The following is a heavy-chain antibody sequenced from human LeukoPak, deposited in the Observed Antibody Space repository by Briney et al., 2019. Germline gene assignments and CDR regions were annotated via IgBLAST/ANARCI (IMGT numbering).Heavy chain of an antibody. Sequence: GGSLRLSCAASGFTFSSYAMNWVRQAPGKGLEWVSLISGGGGSTYYADSVKGRFTISRDNSNNTLYLQMNSLRAEDTAVYYCAKDPRRDHAFDIWGQGTMVIVSS. CDR1: GFTFSSYA. CDR2: ISGGGGST. J-gene: IGHJ3*02. CDR3: AKDPRRDHAFDI. V-gene: IGHV3-23*01.